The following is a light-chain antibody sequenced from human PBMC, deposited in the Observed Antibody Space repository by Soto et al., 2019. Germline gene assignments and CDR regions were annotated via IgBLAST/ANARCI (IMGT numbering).Light chain of an antibody. CDR2: WAS. CDR1: QIVLYSSNNKNY. J-gene: IGKJ4*01. CDR3: QQYYSTPLT. V-gene: IGKV4-1*01. Sequence: IVMTQSPDSLAVSVGERATINCKSSQIVLYSSNNKNYLAWYQQKPGQPPKLLIYWASTRESGVPDRFSGSGSGTDFTLTISSLQAEDVAVYYCQQYYSTPLTFGGGTKVDIK.